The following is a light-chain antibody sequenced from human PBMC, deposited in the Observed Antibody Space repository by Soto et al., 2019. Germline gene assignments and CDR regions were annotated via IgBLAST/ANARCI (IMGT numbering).Light chain of an antibody. CDR3: GTWDNSLSAV. Sequence: QSVLTQPPSVSAAPGQKVTISCSGSSSNVGSNYVSWYQQLPGTAPKLLIYDNGKRSSGIPDRFSGSQSGTSATLGITGLQTGDEDDYYCGTWDNSLSAVFGGGTKLTVL. CDR2: DNG. J-gene: IGLJ2*01. V-gene: IGLV1-51*01. CDR1: SSNVGSNY.